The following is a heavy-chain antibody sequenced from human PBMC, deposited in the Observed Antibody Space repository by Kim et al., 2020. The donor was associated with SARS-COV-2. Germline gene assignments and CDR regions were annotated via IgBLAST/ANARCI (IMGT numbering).Heavy chain of an antibody. CDR3: ARGVGYCSSTSCYKGYYY. J-gene: IGHJ6*01. Sequence: SETLSLTCAVYGGSLSGYYWSWIRQPPGKGLEWIGEINHSGSTNYNPSLKSRVTISVDTSKNQFSLKLSSVTAADTAVYYCARGVGYCSSTSCYKGYYY. CDR2: INHSGST. CDR1: GGSLSGYY. V-gene: IGHV4-34*01. D-gene: IGHD2-2*02.